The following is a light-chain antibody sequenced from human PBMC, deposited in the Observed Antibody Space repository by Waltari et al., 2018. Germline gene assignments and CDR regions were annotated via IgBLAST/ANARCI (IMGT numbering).Light chain of an antibody. Sequence: QSALTPPPTPSATPGHSVTVSCTGTSSDVRGNNQFPLYQQHPGKAPKLMIYEVSKRPSGVPDRFSGSKSGNTASLTVSGLQAEDEAVYYCSSYAGSNKNVVFGGGTKLTVL. CDR1: SSDVRGNNQ. V-gene: IGLV2-8*01. J-gene: IGLJ2*01. CDR2: EVS. CDR3: SSYAGSNKNVV.